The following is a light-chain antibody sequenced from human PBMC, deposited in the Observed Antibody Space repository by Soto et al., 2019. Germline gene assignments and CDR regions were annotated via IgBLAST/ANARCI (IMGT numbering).Light chain of an antibody. CDR1: QYVSNN. V-gene: IGKV3-15*01. CDR2: GAS. Sequence: EILMTQSPSTLAVSPGETATLSCRASQYVSNNAAWYQQKPGQAPSLLILGASTRATGVPARFSGSGSGTEFTLSISSLQSEDFAAYYCKQYKEWHPFTFGQGTRLEIK. J-gene: IGKJ5*01. CDR3: KQYKEWHPFT.